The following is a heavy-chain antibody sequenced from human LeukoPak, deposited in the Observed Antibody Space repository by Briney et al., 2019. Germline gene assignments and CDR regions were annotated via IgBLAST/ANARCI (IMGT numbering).Heavy chain of an antibody. V-gene: IGHV3-21*01. D-gene: IGHD1-1*01. Sequence: GGSLRLSCAASGFTFSSYSMNWVRQAPGKGLEWVSSISSSSSYVYYADSAKGRFTISRDNAKNSLYLQMNSLRAEDTAVYYCARGGQLERRHAFDIRGQGTMVTVSS. J-gene: IGHJ3*02. CDR3: ARGGQLERRHAFDI. CDR2: ISSSSSYV. CDR1: GFTFSSYS.